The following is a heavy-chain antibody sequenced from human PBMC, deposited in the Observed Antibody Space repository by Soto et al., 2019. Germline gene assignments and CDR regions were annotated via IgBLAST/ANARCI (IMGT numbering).Heavy chain of an antibody. V-gene: IGHV3-33*01. J-gene: IGHJ4*02. CDR3: ARAGGTTVTGLWHFDS. D-gene: IGHD4-17*01. CDR1: GFTFNTYS. CDR2: IWYDGTQK. Sequence: GESLRISCEASGFTFNTYSIHWVRQPPGKGLEWLAAIWYDGTQKYYADSVKGRFIISRDNSKKTLYLEMNSLRAEDTAVYYCARAGGTTVTGLWHFDSWGQGTLVTVYS.